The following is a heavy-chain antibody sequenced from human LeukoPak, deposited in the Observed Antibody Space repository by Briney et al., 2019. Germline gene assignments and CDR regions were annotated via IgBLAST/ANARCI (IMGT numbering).Heavy chain of an antibody. CDR1: GGSISGYY. CDR2: ISSSGST. Sequence: PSETLSLTCTVSGGSISGYYWSWIRQPPGKGLEWIGYISSSGSTKYNPSLKSRVTISVDTSKNQFSLKLSSVTAADTAVYYCARRLQSHYGMDVWGQGTTVTVSS. V-gene: IGHV4-59*08. CDR3: ARRLQSHYGMDV. J-gene: IGHJ6*02.